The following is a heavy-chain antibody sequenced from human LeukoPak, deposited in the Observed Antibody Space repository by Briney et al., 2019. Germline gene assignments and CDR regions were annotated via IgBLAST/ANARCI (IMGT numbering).Heavy chain of an antibody. CDR1: GFTFSSYA. D-gene: IGHD4-23*01. J-gene: IGHJ3*02. Sequence: GGSLRLSCAASGFTFSSYAMHWVRQAPGKGLEWVAVISYDGSNKYYADSVKGRFTIPRDNSKNTLYLQMNSLRAEDTAVCYCAASRWAFDIWGQGTMVTVSS. V-gene: IGHV3-30-3*01. CDR2: ISYDGSNK. CDR3: AASRWAFDI.